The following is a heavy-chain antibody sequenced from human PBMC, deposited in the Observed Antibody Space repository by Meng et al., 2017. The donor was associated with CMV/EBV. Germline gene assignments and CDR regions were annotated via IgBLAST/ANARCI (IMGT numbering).Heavy chain of an antibody. J-gene: IGHJ6*02. Sequence: GESLKISCAASGFTFDDYAMHWVRQAPGKGLEWVSSISSSSSYIYYADSVKGRFTISRDNAKNSLYLQMNSLRAEDTAVYYCARDRNNWTLFRYYYYGMDVWGQGTTVTVSS. D-gene: IGHD1-1*01. V-gene: IGHV3-21*01. CDR2: ISSSSSYI. CDR1: GFTFDDYA. CDR3: ARDRNNWTLFRYYYYGMDV.